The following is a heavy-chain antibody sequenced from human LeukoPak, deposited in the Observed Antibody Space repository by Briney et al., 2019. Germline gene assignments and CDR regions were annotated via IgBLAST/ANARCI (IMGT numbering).Heavy chain of an antibody. D-gene: IGHD3-10*01. Sequence: GGSLRLSCAASGFTFSSYSMNWVRQAPGKGLEWVSSISSSSSYIYYADSVKGRLTISRDNAKNSLYLQMNSLRAEDTAVYYCARDYYGSGSYFPMDVWGKGTTVTVSS. CDR3: ARDYYGSGSYFPMDV. CDR2: ISSSSSYI. V-gene: IGHV3-21*01. J-gene: IGHJ6*03. CDR1: GFTFSSYS.